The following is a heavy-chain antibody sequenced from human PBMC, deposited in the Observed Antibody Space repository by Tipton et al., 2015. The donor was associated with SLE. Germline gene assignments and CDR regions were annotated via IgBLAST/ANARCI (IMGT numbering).Heavy chain of an antibody. CDR3: ARESLVAPSWFDP. V-gene: IGHV4-4*07. Sequence: TLSLTCTVPGASISNYCWSWIRRPAGKGLEWIGRICTSGGTNYNPSLRTRVTMSIHTSKKQFSLKLSSVTAADTAVYYCARESLVAPSWFDPWGQGTLVTVSS. CDR2: ICTSGGT. D-gene: IGHD5-12*01. J-gene: IGHJ5*02. CDR1: GASISNYC.